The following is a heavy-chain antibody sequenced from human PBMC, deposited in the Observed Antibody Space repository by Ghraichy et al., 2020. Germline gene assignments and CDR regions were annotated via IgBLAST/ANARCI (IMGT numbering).Heavy chain of an antibody. CDR1: GFTFSSYA. CDR2: ISGSGGST. D-gene: IGHD4-17*01. J-gene: IGHJ4*02. CDR3: AKDDGDYVLVDYFDY. V-gene: IGHV3-23*01. Sequence: GGSLRLSCAASGFTFSSYAMSWVRQAPGKGLEWVSAISGSGGSTYYADSVKGRFTISRDNSKNTLYLQMNSLRAEDTAVYYCAKDDGDYVLVDYFDYWGQGTLVTVSS.